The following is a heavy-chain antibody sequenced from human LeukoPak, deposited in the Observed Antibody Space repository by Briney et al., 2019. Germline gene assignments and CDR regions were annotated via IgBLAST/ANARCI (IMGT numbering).Heavy chain of an antibody. CDR2: ISGSGGST. Sequence: GGSLRLSCAASGFTFSSYAVSWVRQAPGKGLEWVSTISGSGGSTYYADSVKGRFTISRDNSKNTLYLQVNSLRVEDTAVYYCAKLVGATSYWGQGTLVTVS. CDR3: AKLVGATSY. CDR1: GFTFSSYA. D-gene: IGHD1-26*01. V-gene: IGHV3-23*01. J-gene: IGHJ4*02.